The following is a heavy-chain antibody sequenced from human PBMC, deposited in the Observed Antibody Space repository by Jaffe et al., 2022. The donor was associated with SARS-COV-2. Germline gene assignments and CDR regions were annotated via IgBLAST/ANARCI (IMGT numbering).Heavy chain of an antibody. CDR1: GFTFDDYT. Sequence: EVQLVESGGVVVQPGGSLRLSCAASGFTFDDYTMHWVRQAPGKGLEWVSLISWDGGSTYYADSVKGRFTISRDNSKNSLYLQMNSLRTEDTALYYCAKDVKAVAGTGDYYFDYWGQGTLVTVSS. V-gene: IGHV3-43*01. CDR3: AKDVKAVAGTGDYYFDY. D-gene: IGHD6-19*01. CDR2: ISWDGGST. J-gene: IGHJ4*02.